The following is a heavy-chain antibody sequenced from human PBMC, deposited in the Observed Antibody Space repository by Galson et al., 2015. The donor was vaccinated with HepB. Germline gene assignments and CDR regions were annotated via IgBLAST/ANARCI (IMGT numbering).Heavy chain of an antibody. CDR1: GGTFSSYA. Sequence: SVKVSCKASGGTFSSYAISWVRQAPGQGLEWVGWISAYNGNTNYAQKLQGRVTMTTDTSTSTAYMELRSLRSDDTAVYYCARDRSTSGRGFDIWGQGTMVTVSS. D-gene: IGHD2-2*01. CDR2: ISAYNGNT. CDR3: ARDRSTSGRGFDI. J-gene: IGHJ3*02. V-gene: IGHV1-18*01.